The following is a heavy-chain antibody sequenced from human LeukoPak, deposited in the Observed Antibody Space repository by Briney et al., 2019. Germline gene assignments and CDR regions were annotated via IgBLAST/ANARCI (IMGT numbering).Heavy chain of an antibody. CDR1: GGSISSYY. CDR2: IYYSGST. Sequence: PSETLSLTCTVSGGSISSYYWSWIRQPPGKGLEWIGYIYYSGSTNYNPSLKSRVTISVDTSRNLFSLKLSSVTAADTAVYYCARGPGGIAAAGYYFDYWGQGTLVTVSS. D-gene: IGHD6-13*01. J-gene: IGHJ4*02. CDR3: ARGPGGIAAAGYYFDY. V-gene: IGHV4-59*01.